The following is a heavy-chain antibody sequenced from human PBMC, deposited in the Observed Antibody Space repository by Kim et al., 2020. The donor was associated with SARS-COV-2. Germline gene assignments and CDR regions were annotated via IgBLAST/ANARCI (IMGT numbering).Heavy chain of an antibody. J-gene: IGHJ4*02. CDR2: IKTKTDGETV. V-gene: IGHV3-15*01. CDR3: ATNRQRSSLFFDH. CDR1: GFTFNNAW. D-gene: IGHD4-17*01. Sequence: GGSLRLSCAASGFTFNNAWMAWVRQAPGKGLEWIGRIKTKTDGETVDYAAPVKGRFTISRDDSKNTLYLQINGLKTEDTAIYYCATNRQRSSLFFDHWGQGTLVTVS.